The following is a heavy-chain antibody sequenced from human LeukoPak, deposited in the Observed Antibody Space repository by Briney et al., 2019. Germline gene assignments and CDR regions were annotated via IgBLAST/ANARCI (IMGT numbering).Heavy chain of an antibody. CDR3: ARWAWVPAASFDY. CDR2: IYYSGST. V-gene: IGHV4-39*01. CDR1: GGSISSSSYY. D-gene: IGHD2-2*01. J-gene: IGHJ4*02. Sequence: SETLSLTCTVSGGSISSSSYYWGWIRQPPGKGLEWIGSIYYSGSTYYNPSLKSRVTMSVDTSKNQFSLKVSSVTAADTAVYFCARWAWVPAASFDYWGQGTLVTVSS.